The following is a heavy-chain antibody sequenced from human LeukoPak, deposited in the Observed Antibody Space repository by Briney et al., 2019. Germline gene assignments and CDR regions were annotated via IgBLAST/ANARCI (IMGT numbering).Heavy chain of an antibody. V-gene: IGHV4-34*01. Sequence: SETLSLTCAVYGGSFSGYYWSWIRQPPGKGLEWIGEINHSGSTNYNPSLKSRVTISVDTSKNQFSLKLSSVTAADTAVYYCARGQVKYQLLSTCYYYYYMDVWGKGTTVTVSS. CDR2: INHSGST. D-gene: IGHD2-2*01. J-gene: IGHJ6*03. CDR1: GGSFSGYY. CDR3: ARGQVKYQLLSTCYYYYYMDV.